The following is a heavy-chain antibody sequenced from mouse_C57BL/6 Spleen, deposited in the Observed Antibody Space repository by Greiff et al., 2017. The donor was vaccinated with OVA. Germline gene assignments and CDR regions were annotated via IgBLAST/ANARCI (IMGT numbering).Heavy chain of an antibody. CDR3: ARANYGSRYWYFDV. D-gene: IGHD1-1*01. CDR2: IYPGDGDT. Sequence: QVQLQQSGPELVKPGASVKLSCKASGYAFSSSWMNWVKQRPGKGLEWIGRIYPGDGDTNYNGKFKGKATLTADKSSSTAYMQLSSLTSEDSAVYFCARANYGSRYWYFDVWGTGTTVTVSS. V-gene: IGHV1-82*01. CDR1: GYAFSSSW. J-gene: IGHJ1*03.